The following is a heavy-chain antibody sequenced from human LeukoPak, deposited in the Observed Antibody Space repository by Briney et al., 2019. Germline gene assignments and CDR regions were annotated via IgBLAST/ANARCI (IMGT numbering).Heavy chain of an antibody. V-gene: IGHV3-53*01. D-gene: IGHD3-22*01. CDR1: GFTVSSNY. CDR3: ARLGYDSSGYYYVYWFDP. Sequence: GGSLRLSCAASGFTVSSNYMSWVRQAPGKGLEWVSVIYSGRSTYYADSVKGRFTISTDNSNNTLYLQMNSLRAEDTAVYYCARLGYDSSGYYYVYWFDPWGQGTLVTVSS. J-gene: IGHJ5*02. CDR2: IYSGRST.